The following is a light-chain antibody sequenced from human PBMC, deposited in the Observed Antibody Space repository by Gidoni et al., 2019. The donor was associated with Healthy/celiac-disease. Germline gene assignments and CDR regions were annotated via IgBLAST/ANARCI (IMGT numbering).Light chain of an antibody. CDR1: QSVSSY. CDR2: AAS. V-gene: IGKV3-11*01. Sequence: EIVFTQSPATLSLSPGERATLSCRASQSVSSYLAWYQQKPGQAPRLLIYAASNRATGIPAMFSGSGSGTDFTLTISILAPEDFAVYYCQQRSTPITFGQGTRLEIK. J-gene: IGKJ5*01. CDR3: QQRSTPIT.